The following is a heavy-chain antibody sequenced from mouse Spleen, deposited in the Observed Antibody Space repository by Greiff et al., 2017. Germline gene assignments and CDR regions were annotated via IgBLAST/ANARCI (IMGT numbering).Heavy chain of an antibody. CDR2: INPGSGGT. V-gene: IGHV1-54*01. CDR3: ARSGYGNGAY. Sequence: VQLQQPGAELVRPGTSVKLSCKASGYAFTNYLIEWVKQRPGQGLEWIGVINPGSGGTNYNEKFKGKATLTADKSSSTAYMQLSSLTSEDSAVYFCARSGYGNGAYWGQGTLVTVSA. J-gene: IGHJ3*01. D-gene: IGHD2-1*01. CDR1: GYAFTNYL.